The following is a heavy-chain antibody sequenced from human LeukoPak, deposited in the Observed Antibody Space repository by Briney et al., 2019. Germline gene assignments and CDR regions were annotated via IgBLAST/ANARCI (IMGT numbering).Heavy chain of an antibody. CDR3: ARGASGWSHFDY. Sequence: SETLSLTCTVSGGSISSYYWSWIRQPPGKGLEWIGYIYYSGSTSYNPSLQSRVSISVDTSKNQFSLKVSSVTAADTAVYYCARGASGWSHFDYWGQGALVTVSS. CDR1: GGSISSYY. J-gene: IGHJ4*02. CDR2: IYYSGST. V-gene: IGHV4-59*01. D-gene: IGHD6-19*01.